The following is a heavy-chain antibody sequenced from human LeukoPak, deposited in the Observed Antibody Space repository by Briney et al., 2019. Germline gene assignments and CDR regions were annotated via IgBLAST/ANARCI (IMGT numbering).Heavy chain of an antibody. Sequence: GESLKISCEGSGYILNTYWIGWVRQMPGKGLEWIGSISPADSDTTYNPSLQGQVTISADDSISTAYLQWSSLRASDTTMYYCARTEGTPYQLDYWGQGTLVTVSS. J-gene: IGHJ4*02. CDR1: GYILNTYW. CDR3: ARTEGTPYQLDY. V-gene: IGHV5-51*01. D-gene: IGHD2-2*01. CDR2: ISPADSDT.